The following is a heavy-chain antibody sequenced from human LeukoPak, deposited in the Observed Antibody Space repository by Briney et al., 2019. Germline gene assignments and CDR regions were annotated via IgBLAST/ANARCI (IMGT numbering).Heavy chain of an antibody. CDR2: ISSDGSKK. CDR3: AKGKAAAGIDAFDI. Sequence: PGGSLRLSCEASGFSFNNYPMHWVRQAPGKGLEWVAVISSDGSKKYYADSVKGRFTISRDNSKNTLYLQMNSLRAEDTAVYYCAKGKAAAGIDAFDIWGQGTMVTVSS. J-gene: IGHJ3*02. V-gene: IGHV3-30-3*01. CDR1: GFSFNNYP. D-gene: IGHD6-13*01.